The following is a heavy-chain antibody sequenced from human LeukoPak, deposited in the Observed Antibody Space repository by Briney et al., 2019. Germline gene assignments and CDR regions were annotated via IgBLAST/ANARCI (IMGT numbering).Heavy chain of an antibody. V-gene: IGHV1-24*01. Sequence: ASVKVSCKVSGYTLTELSMHWVRQAPGKGLEWMGGFDPEDGETIYAQKFQGRVTITADESTSTAYMELSSLRSEDTAVYYCARGDSGYFDYWGQGTLVTVSS. D-gene: IGHD1-26*01. J-gene: IGHJ4*02. CDR1: GYTLTELS. CDR3: ARGDSGYFDY. CDR2: FDPEDGET.